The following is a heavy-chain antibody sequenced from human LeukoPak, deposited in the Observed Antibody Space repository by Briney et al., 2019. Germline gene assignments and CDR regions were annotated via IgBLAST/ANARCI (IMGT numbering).Heavy chain of an antibody. CDR1: GFTFSSYS. CDR3: ARYLTGSSRPS. J-gene: IGHJ5*02. D-gene: IGHD6-13*01. Sequence: GGSLRLSCAASGFTFSSYSMNWVRQAPGKGLEWVSSISSSSGYIYYADSVKGRFTISRDNAKNSLYLQMNSLRAEDTAVYYCARYLTGSSRPSWGQGTLVTVSS. V-gene: IGHV3-21*01. CDR2: ISSSSGYI.